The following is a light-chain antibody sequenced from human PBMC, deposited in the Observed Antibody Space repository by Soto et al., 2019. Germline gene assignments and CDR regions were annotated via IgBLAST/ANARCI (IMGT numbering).Light chain of an antibody. J-gene: IGKJ5*01. CDR1: QTISTY. V-gene: IGKV1-39*01. CDR2: DAS. Sequence: DIQMTQSTSSLSASVGDIVSSSCLASQTISTYLNWYQQKPGKAPRLLIYDASSLLSGVPSRFSGYGSGTDFTLSISSLQPEDFATYYCQQADSFPITFGQGTRLEIK. CDR3: QQADSFPIT.